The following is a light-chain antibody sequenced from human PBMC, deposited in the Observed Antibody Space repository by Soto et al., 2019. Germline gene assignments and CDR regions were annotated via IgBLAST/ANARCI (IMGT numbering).Light chain of an antibody. CDR2: GAS. V-gene: IGKV3-15*01. CDR1: QNIGNK. CDR3: QQRVRWPST. Sequence: IVLTQSPGTLSVSPGERATLSCRASQNIGNKVGWYQQKPGQAPRLLIYGASTRATGIPARFSGSGSATDFPLTISSLEPDDFAVYYCQQRVRWPSTFGPGTKVDI. J-gene: IGKJ2*02.